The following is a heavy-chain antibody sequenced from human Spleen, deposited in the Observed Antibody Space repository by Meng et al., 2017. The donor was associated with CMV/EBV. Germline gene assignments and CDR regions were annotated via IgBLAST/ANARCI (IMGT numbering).Heavy chain of an antibody. D-gene: IGHD3-3*01. CDR2: IDWDDDK. CDR1: GFSLSTSGMR. CDR3: ARIGHDFYYFDY. V-gene: IGHV2-70D*14. J-gene: IGHJ4*02. Sequence: SGPTLVKPTQTLTLTCTFSGFSLSTSGMRVSWIRQPPGQALEWLARIDWDDDKFYSTSLKTRLTISKDTSKNQVVLTMTNMDPVDIATYYCARIGHDFYYFDYWGQGTLVTVSS.